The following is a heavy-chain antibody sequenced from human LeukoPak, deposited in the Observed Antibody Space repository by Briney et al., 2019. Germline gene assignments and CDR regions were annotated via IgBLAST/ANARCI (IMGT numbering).Heavy chain of an antibody. J-gene: IGHJ4*02. V-gene: IGHV1-69*02. CDR3: ASEWDSSGWYEGY. D-gene: IGHD6-19*01. Sequence: SVKVSCKASGGTFSGYTISWVRQAPGQGLEWMGRTIPILGIANYAQKFQGRVTITADKSTSTAYMELSSLRSEDTAVYYCASEWDSSGWYEGYWGQGTLVTVSS. CDR1: GGTFSGYT. CDR2: TIPILGIA.